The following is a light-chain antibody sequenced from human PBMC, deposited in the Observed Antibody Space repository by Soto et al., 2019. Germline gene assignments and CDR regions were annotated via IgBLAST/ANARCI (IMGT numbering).Light chain of an antibody. V-gene: IGKV3-15*01. CDR2: GAS. J-gene: IGKJ1*01. CDR1: QSVSSN. Sequence: EIVMTHSPATLSVSPGERDTLSCRASQSVSSNLAWYQQKPGQAPRLLIYGASTRATGIPARFSGSGSGTEFTLTISSLQSEDFAVYYCQQYNNRPETFGQGTKV. CDR3: QQYNNRPET.